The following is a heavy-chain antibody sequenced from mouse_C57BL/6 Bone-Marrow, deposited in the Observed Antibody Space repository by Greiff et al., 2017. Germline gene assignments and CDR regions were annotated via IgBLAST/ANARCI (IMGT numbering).Heavy chain of an antibody. D-gene: IGHD2-4*01. V-gene: IGHV1-42*01. CDR3: ARYDYDEWFAY. Sequence: VQLQQSGPELVKPGASVKISCKASGYSFTGYYMNWVKQSPEKSLEWIGEINPSTGGTTYNQKFKAKATLTVDKSSSTAYMQLKSLTSDDSAVYYCARYDYDEWFAYWGQGTLVTVSA. J-gene: IGHJ3*01. CDR1: GYSFTGYY. CDR2: INPSTGGT.